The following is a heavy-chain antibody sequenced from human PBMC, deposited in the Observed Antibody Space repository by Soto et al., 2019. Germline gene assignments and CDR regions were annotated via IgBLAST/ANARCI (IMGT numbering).Heavy chain of an antibody. V-gene: IGHV4-59*01. CDR3: ARVGPLGYCSGGSCPEAGDYFDY. D-gene: IGHD2-15*01. J-gene: IGHJ4*02. CDR2: IYYSGST. CDR1: GGSISSYY. Sequence: PSETLSLTCTVSGGSISSYYWSWIRQPPGKGLEWIGYIYYSGSTNYNPSLKSRVAISVDTSKNQFSLKLSSVTAADTAVYYCARVGPLGYCSGGSCPEAGDYFDYWGQGNLVTVSS.